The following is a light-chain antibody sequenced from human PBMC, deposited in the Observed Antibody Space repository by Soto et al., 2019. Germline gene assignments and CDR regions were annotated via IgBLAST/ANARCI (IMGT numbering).Light chain of an antibody. CDR3: QSYDNSLSGYV. Sequence: QLLLTQPPSVSGAPGQRVTISCTGSSSNIGAGYDVHWYQQLPGTAPKLLIYVNSNRPSGVPDRFSGSKSGTSASLAITGLQAEDEADYYCQSYDNSLSGYVFGTGTKLTVL. CDR2: VNS. V-gene: IGLV1-40*01. J-gene: IGLJ1*01. CDR1: SSNIGAGYD.